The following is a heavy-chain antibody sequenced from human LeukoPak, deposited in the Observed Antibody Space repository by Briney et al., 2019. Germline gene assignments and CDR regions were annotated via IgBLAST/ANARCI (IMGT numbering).Heavy chain of an antibody. CDR2: IKQDGSEK. J-gene: IGHJ5*02. D-gene: IGHD3-3*01. CDR1: GFTFSSYW. Sequence: GGSLRLSCAGSGFTFSSYWMSWVRQALGKGLEWVALIKQDGSEKYYVDSVKGRFTISRDNAKNSLYLQMNSLRAEDTAVYYCARDWRLDWFDPWGQGTLVTVSS. CDR3: ARDWRLDWFDP. V-gene: IGHV3-7*01.